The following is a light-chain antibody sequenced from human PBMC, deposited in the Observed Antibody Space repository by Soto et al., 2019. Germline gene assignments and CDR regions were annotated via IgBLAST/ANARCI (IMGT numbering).Light chain of an antibody. J-gene: IGKJ1*01. CDR1: QSLQHNNGNTL. V-gene: IGKV2-28*01. CDR3: MQALQTPRT. CDR2: LGS. Sequence: EIVMTQSPLSLTVTPGEPASISCKSSQSLQHNNGNTLLDWYMQKPGQSPQLLIYLGSRRAPGAPDRVSGSGSGTDFTLRISTVDADDDAIYYCMQALQTPRTFGQGTKLEI.